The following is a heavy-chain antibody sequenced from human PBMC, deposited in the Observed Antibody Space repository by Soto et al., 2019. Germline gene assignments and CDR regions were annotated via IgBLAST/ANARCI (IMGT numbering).Heavy chain of an antibody. CDR3: APHCSGPTACYLFDY. D-gene: IGHD2-15*01. J-gene: IGHJ4*02. Sequence: EVELLESGGGLVQPGGSLRLSCAVSGFTFSRYGITWVRQAPGKGLEWVSYIFAGGSTHYADSVKGRFTISRDISETTVFLQMSSLRTEDTAVYYCAPHCSGPTACYLFDYWGQGTLVTVSS. CDR2: IFAGGST. CDR1: GFTFSRYG. V-gene: IGHV3-23*01.